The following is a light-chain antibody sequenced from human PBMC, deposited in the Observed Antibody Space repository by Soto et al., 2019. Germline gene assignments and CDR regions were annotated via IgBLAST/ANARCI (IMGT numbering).Light chain of an antibody. Sequence: QSVLTQPPSVSAAPGQKVTIPCSGSSSNIGNNSVSWYQHLPGTAPRLLIYDNNQRPSGIADRFSASKSGTSATRGITGLQTGEEADYYCVTWDSGLSAVLFGGGTKLTVL. CDR1: SSNIGNNS. CDR2: DNN. J-gene: IGLJ3*02. V-gene: IGLV1-51*01. CDR3: VTWDSGLSAVL.